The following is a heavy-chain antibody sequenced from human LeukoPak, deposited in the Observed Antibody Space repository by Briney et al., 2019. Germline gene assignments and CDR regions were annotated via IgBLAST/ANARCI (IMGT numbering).Heavy chain of an antibody. V-gene: IGHV1-69*13. J-gene: IGHJ5*02. D-gene: IGHD3-10*01. CDR1: GGTFSSYA. Sequence: ASVKVSCKASGGTFSSYAISWVRQAPGQGLEWMGGIIPIFGTANYALKFQGRVTITADESTSTAYMELSSLRSEDTAVYYCVRLWFGEVENWFDPWGQGTLVTVSS. CDR2: IIPIFGTA. CDR3: VRLWFGEVENWFDP.